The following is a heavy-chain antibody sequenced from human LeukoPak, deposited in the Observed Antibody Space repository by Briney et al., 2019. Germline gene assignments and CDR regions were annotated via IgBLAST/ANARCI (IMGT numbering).Heavy chain of an antibody. V-gene: IGHV3-66*01. D-gene: IGHD3-22*01. CDR2: IYSGGST. Sequence: PGGSLRLSCAASGFTVSGIYMSWVRQAPGKGLEWVSVIYSGGSTYYPDSVKGRFTISRDNSKNTVYLQKNALRAEDTAVYYCARARYDTSGYPHFDYWGQGTLVTVSS. J-gene: IGHJ4*02. CDR3: ARARYDTSGYPHFDY. CDR1: GFTVSGIY.